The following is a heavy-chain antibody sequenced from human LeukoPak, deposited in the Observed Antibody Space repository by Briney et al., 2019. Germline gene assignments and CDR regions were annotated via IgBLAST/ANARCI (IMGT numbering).Heavy chain of an antibody. CDR3: ARMGETVTPDLLDY. CDR2: ISAYNGNT. V-gene: IGHV1-18*01. Sequence: ASVKVSCKASGYTFTSYGISWVRQAPGQGFEWMGWISAYNGNTNYAQKLQGRVTMTTDTSTSTAYMELRSLRSDDTAVYYCARMGETVTPDLLDYWGQGTLVTVSS. CDR1: GYTFTSYG. J-gene: IGHJ4*02. D-gene: IGHD4-17*01.